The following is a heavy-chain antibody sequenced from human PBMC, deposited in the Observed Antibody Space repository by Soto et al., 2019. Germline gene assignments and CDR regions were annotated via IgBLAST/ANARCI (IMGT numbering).Heavy chain of an antibody. CDR3: ARFYSNYLVGYYYYGMDV. CDR1: GGSFSGYY. Sequence: SETLSLTCAVYGGSFSGYYWSWIRQPPGKGLEWIGEINHSGSTNYNPSLKSRVTISVDTSKNQFSLKLSSVTAADTAVYYCARFYSNYLVGYYYYGMDVWGQGTTVTSP. J-gene: IGHJ6*02. CDR2: INHSGST. V-gene: IGHV4-34*01. D-gene: IGHD4-4*01.